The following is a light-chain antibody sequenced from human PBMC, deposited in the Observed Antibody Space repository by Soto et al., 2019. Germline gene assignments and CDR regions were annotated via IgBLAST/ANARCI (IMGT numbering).Light chain of an antibody. V-gene: IGKV3-20*01. CDR2: DAS. J-gene: IGKJ1*01. Sequence: IVLTQSPGTLSLSPGERATLYCRASQSVSSSYLAWYQQKPGQAPRLLISDASTRATGIPDRFSGSGSGTDFTLTISRLEPEDFAVYYCQQYGSSPRTFGQGTKVDIK. CDR1: QSVSSSY. CDR3: QQYGSSPRT.